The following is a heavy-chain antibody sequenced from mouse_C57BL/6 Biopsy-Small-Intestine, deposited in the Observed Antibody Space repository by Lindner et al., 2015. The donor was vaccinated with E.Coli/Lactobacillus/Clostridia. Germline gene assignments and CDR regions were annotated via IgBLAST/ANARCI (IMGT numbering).Heavy chain of an antibody. CDR1: GYTFISYG. CDR2: IHPRSDIT. J-gene: IGHJ2*01. CDR3: ARGDSLDY. V-gene: IGHV1-81*01. D-gene: IGHD3-3*01. Sequence: VQLQESGAELARPGTSVKVSCKASGYTFISYGLSWVRQRAGQGLEWIGEIHPRSDITYYNENFKDKATLTADKSSSTAFMELRSLTSQDSAVYFCARGDSLDYWGQGTTLTVSS.